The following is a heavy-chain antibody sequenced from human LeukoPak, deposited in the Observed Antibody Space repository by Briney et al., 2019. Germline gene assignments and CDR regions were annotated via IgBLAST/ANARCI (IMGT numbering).Heavy chain of an antibody. CDR3: SRDSHGDDVYDY. CDR2: IRRRACGGTT. Sequence: GGSLRLSCTVSGFTFEDFAMTWVRQAPGKGLEWVGFIRRRACGGTTDYAASVKGRFTISVDDSKNIAFLQMNSLKTEDTAIYFCSRDSHGDDVYDYWGQGTLVTVSS. V-gene: IGHV3-49*04. J-gene: IGHJ4*02. CDR1: GFTFEDFA. D-gene: IGHD1-1*01.